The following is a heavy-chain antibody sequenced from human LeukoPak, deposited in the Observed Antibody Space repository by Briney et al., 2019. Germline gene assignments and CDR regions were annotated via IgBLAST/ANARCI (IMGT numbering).Heavy chain of an antibody. J-gene: IGHJ4*02. CDR3: ARRSGSARFDY. D-gene: IGHD6-25*01. CDR2: MYYRGNT. CDR1: GGSISTITYY. Sequence: SETLTLTCTVSGGSISTITYYWGWIRQPPGKGLEWVGHMYYRGNTFYNPSLKSRVTISVDTSKNQFSLKLSSVTAADTAVYYCARRSGSARFDYWGQGTLVTVSS. V-gene: IGHV4-39*07.